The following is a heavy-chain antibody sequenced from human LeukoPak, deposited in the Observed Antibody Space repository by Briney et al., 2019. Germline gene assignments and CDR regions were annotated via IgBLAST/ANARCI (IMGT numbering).Heavy chain of an antibody. V-gene: IGHV1-69*04. CDR3: ARTDSYGEGY. J-gene: IGHJ4*02. D-gene: IGHD5-18*01. CDR1: GGTLSSYA. CDR2: IIPILGIA. Sequence: GASVKVSCKASGGTLSSYAISWVRQAPGQGLEWMGRIIPILGIANYAQKFQGRVTITADKSTSTAYMELSSLRSEDTAVYYCARTDSYGEGYWGQGTLVTVSS.